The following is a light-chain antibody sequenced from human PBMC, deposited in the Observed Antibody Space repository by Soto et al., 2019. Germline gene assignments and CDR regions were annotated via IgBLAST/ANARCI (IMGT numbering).Light chain of an antibody. CDR1: QSVSSR. CDR3: QQYGGSPRT. V-gene: IGKV3-20*01. CDR2: GAS. J-gene: IGKJ1*01. Sequence: EIVLTQSPGTLSLSPGEIVTLSWRASQSVSSRLAWYQQKRGQAPRLLIHGASNRATGIPDRFSGSGSGTDFTLTITRLEPEDFAVYYCQQYGGSPRTCGQGTKGDIK.